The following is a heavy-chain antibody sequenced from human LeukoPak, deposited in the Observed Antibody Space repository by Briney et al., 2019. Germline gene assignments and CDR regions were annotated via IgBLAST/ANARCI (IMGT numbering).Heavy chain of an antibody. V-gene: IGHV4-61*01. CDR3: ARAPDGDTLYDY. CDR2: IYYSGST. D-gene: IGHD5-18*01. J-gene: IGHJ4*02. Sequence: PSETLPLTCTVSGGSVSSGSYYWSWIRPPPGKGLEWIGYIYYSGSTNYNPSLKSRVTISVDTSKNQFSLKLSSVTAADTAVYYCARAPDGDTLYDYWGQGTLVTVSS. CDR1: GGSVSSGSYY.